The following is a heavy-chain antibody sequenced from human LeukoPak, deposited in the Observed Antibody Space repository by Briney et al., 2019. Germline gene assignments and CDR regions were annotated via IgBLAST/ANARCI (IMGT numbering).Heavy chain of an antibody. D-gene: IGHD3-9*01. CDR2: IKQDGSEK. CDR3: ARDLYYDILTGYYKGSYFDY. CDR1: GFTFSSYW. V-gene: IGHV3-7*01. Sequence: TGGSLRLSCAASGFTFSSYWMSWVRQAPGKGLEWVASIKQDGSEKYYVDSVKGRFTISRDNAKNSLYLQMNSLRAEDTAVYYCARDLYYDILTGYYKGSYFDYWGQGTLVTVSS. J-gene: IGHJ4*02.